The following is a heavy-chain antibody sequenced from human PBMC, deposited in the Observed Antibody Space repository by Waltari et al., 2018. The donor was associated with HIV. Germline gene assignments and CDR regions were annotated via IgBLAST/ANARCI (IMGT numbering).Heavy chain of an antibody. CDR1: GFTFSSYG. CDR2: ILSEGYNK. CDR3: VKERGPFNGFDI. V-gene: IGHV3-33*06. D-gene: IGHD3-16*01. J-gene: IGHJ3*02. Sequence: QVYLMESGGGVVQPGGSLKLSCAASGFTFSSYGMHWVRQAPGKCVEWVAGILSEGYNKFYADSVRGRFTFSRDNSKYTLSLQMNSLGAEDTALYYCVKERGPFNGFDIWGQGTMVTVSS.